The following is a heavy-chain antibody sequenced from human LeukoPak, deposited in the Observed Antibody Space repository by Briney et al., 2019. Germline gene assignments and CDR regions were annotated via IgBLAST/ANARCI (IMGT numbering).Heavy chain of an antibody. Sequence: QPGGSLRLSCAASGFTFSSYWMHWVRQAPGTGLVWVSRINGDGSSTNYADSVKGRFTISRDNAKNTLDLQMNSLRADDSAVYYCARGWNAAFEIWDQGTLVTISS. CDR2: INGDGSST. CDR1: GFTFSSYW. V-gene: IGHV3-74*01. J-gene: IGHJ3*02. D-gene: IGHD1-1*01. CDR3: ARGWNAAFEI.